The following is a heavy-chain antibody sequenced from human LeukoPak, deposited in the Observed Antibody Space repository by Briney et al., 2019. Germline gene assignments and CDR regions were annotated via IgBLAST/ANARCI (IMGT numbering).Heavy chain of an antibody. CDR1: GGSFSGYY. J-gene: IGHJ6*02. CDR2: INHSGST. V-gene: IGHV4-34*01. Sequence: SETLSLTCAVYGGSFSGYYWSWIRQPPGKGLEWIGEINHSGSTNYNPSLKSRVTISVDTSKNQFSLKLSSVTAGDTAVYYCARRSGCSGGSCYSYGMDVWGQGTTVTVSS. D-gene: IGHD2-15*01. CDR3: ARRSGCSGGSCYSYGMDV.